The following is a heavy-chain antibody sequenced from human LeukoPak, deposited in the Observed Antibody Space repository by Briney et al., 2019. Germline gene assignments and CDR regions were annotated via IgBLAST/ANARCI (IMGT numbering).Heavy chain of an antibody. Sequence: GRSLRLSCAGSGFRFSRYAIHWVRQTHWGLEWVAVISHDGSDNRYADSVRGRVTISRDNSRNMVYLQFSSLTTGDTARYYCAKECDASFYELDSWGQGTHVTVSS. D-gene: IGHD3-10*01. V-gene: IGHV3-30*04. J-gene: IGHJ4*02. CDR2: ISHDGSDN. CDR1: GFRFSRYA. CDR3: AKECDASFYELDS.